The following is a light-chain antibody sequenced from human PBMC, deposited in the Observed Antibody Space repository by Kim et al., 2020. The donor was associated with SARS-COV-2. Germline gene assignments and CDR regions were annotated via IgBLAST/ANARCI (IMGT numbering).Light chain of an antibody. V-gene: IGKV1-17*02. CDR3: LQYYGYPRCS. J-gene: IGKJ2*04. CDR1: QDIRGD. CDR2: AAS. Sequence: ASIGDRVIITCRASQDIRGDVDWYQHKPGNAPKRLIYAASNLHRGVPFRFRGSGSGTEFTLTINNVQPEDFATYYCLQYYGYPRCSFGQGTKLEI.